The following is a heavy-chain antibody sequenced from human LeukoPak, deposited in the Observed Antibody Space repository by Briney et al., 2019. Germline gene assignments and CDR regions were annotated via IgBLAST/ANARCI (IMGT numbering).Heavy chain of an antibody. CDR1: GFTFSGYW. D-gene: IGHD3-10*02. Sequence: SGGSLRLSCAASGFTFSGYWMSWVRQAPGKGLEWVSYISSSGSTIYYADSVKGRFTISRDNAKNSLYLQMNSLRAEDTAVYYCAELGITMIGGVWGKGTTVTISS. CDR3: AELGITMIGGV. V-gene: IGHV3-48*04. J-gene: IGHJ6*04. CDR2: ISSSGSTI.